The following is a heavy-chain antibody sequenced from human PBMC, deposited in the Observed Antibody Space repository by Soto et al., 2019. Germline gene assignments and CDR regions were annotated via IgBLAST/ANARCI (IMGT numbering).Heavy chain of an antibody. CDR1: GGSVSSGHYY. D-gene: IGHD5-18*01. J-gene: IGHJ2*01. CDR2: IYYSGST. Sequence: QVQLQESGPGLVKPSETLSLTCTVSGGSVSSGHYYWSWIRQPPGKRLKWIGYIYYSGSTNYSPAFRSRVAISVDTSKNQCSLKLSSVTAADTAVYYCARLPRALNTEARRPLGYFDLWGRGTLVTVSS. V-gene: IGHV4-61*01. CDR3: ARLPRALNTEARRPLGYFDL.